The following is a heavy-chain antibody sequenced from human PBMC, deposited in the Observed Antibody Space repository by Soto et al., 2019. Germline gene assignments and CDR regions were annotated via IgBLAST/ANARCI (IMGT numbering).Heavy chain of an antibody. CDR1: GYTFTSYG. Sequence: QVQLVQSGAEVKKPGASVKVSCKASGYTFTSYGISWVRQAPGQGLEWMGWISAYNGNTNYAQKLQGRGTMTTDTSTSTAYMELRSLRSDDTAVYYCARLNIVVVPAANEYYMDVWGKGTTVTVSS. J-gene: IGHJ6*03. CDR2: ISAYNGNT. V-gene: IGHV1-18*01. CDR3: ARLNIVVVPAANEYYMDV. D-gene: IGHD2-2*01.